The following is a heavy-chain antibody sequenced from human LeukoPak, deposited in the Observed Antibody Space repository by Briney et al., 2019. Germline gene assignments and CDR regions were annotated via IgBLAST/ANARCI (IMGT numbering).Heavy chain of an antibody. D-gene: IGHD6-13*01. Sequence: GGSLRLSCAASGFAFSSYWMSWVRQAPGKGLEWVSSISSSSSYIYYADSVRGRFTISRDDAKNSLYLQMNSLIAEDTAVYYCARERASSSWTLFGYWGQGTLVTVSS. V-gene: IGHV3-21*01. CDR1: GFAFSSYW. CDR2: ISSSSSYI. J-gene: IGHJ4*02. CDR3: ARERASSSWTLFGY.